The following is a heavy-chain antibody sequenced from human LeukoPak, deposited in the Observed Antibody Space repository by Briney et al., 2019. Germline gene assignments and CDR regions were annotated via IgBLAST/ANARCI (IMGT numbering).Heavy chain of an antibody. CDR2: IYYSGST. D-gene: IGHD6-13*01. CDR3: ARDYRIAAADNWFDP. V-gene: IGHV4-59*01. J-gene: IGHJ5*02. CDR1: GGSISSYY. Sequence: PSETLSLTCTVSGGSISSYYWSWIRQPPGKGLEWIGYIYYSGSTNYNPSLKSRVTISVDTSKNQFSLKLSSVTAADTAVYYCARDYRIAAADNWFDPWGQGTLVTVPS.